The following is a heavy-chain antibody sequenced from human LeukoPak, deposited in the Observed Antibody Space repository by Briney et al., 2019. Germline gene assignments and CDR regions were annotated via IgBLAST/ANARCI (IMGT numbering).Heavy chain of an antibody. J-gene: IGHJ5*02. CDR2: INPNSGGT. Sequence: GASVKVSCKASGYTFTGYYMHWVRQAPGQGLEWMGWINPNSGGTNYAQKFQGRVTMTRDTSISTAYMELSRLRSDDTAVYYCARARELTTYWFDPWGQGTLVTVSS. CDR3: ARARELTTYWFDP. CDR1: GYTFTGYY. V-gene: IGHV1-2*02. D-gene: IGHD1-1*01.